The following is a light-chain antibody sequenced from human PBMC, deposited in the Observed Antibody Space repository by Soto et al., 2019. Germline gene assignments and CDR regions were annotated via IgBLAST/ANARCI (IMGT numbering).Light chain of an antibody. J-gene: IGKJ3*01. CDR2: GAS. V-gene: IGKV3-15*01. CDR1: QTVSSN. Sequence: EIVMTQSPATLSVSPGERVTLSCRATQTVSSNLAWYQQRPGQAPRILIYGASTRATDIPARFSGSGSGTEFTLTISSLQSEDFAVYYCQQYNNWPFTFGPGTKVDI. CDR3: QQYNNWPFT.